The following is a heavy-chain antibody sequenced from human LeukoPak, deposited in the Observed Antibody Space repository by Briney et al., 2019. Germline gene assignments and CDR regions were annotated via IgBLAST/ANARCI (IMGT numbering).Heavy chain of an antibody. CDR3: ARDKVSGWSNYYYYGMDV. D-gene: IGHD6-19*01. J-gene: IGHJ6*02. CDR1: GFTISSYG. V-gene: IGHV3-33*01. CDR2: IWYDGSNK. Sequence: PGRSLRLSCAASGFTISSYGMHWVRQAPGKGLEWVAVIWYDGSNKYYADSVKGRFTISRDNSKNTLYLQMNSLRAEDTAVYYCARDKVSGWSNYYYYGMDVWGQGTTVTVSS.